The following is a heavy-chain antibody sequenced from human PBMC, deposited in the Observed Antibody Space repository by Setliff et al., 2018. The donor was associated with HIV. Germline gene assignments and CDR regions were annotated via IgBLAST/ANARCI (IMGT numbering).Heavy chain of an antibody. CDR2: INGDGSTT. Sequence: PGGSLRLSCAASGFTLSSYWMHWVRQAPGKGLVYVSHINGDGSTTTYADSVKGRFTISRDNAKNTRYLQMNSLRAEDTAVYYCTRDYRNLGFDLWGRGSLVTVSS. J-gene: IGHJ2*01. D-gene: IGHD4-4*01. CDR3: TRDYRNLGFDL. V-gene: IGHV3-74*01. CDR1: GFTLSSYW.